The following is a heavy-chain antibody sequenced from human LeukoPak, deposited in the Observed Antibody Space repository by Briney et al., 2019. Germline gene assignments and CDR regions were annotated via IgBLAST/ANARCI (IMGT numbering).Heavy chain of an antibody. D-gene: IGHD3-3*01. Sequence: GASVKVSCKASGYTFTSYYMHWVRQAPGQGLEWMGIINPSGGSTSYAQKFQGRVTMTRDTSTSTVYMELSSLRSEDTAVYYCARGGVGRDYDFWSGSNAFDYWGQGTLVTASS. CDR1: GYTFTSYY. CDR2: INPSGGST. CDR3: ARGGVGRDYDFWSGSNAFDY. J-gene: IGHJ4*02. V-gene: IGHV1-46*01.